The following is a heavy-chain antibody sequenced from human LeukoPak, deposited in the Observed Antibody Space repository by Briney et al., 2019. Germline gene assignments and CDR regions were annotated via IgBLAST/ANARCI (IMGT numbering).Heavy chain of an antibody. Sequence: NPSETLSLTCTVSGGSISGYYWSWIRQPAGKGLEWIGRIYTSGSTNYNPSLKSRVTMSVDTSKNQFSLKLSSVTAADTAVYYCARDRLGCGGDCYDYFDYWGQGTLVTVSS. V-gene: IGHV4-4*07. J-gene: IGHJ4*02. D-gene: IGHD2-21*01. CDR2: IYTSGST. CDR3: ARDRLGCGGDCYDYFDY. CDR1: GGSISGYY.